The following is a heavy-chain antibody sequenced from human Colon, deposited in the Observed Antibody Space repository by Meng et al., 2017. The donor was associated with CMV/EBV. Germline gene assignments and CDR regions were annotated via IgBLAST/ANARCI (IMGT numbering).Heavy chain of an antibody. Sequence: GESLKISCAASGFTVSNNHVAWVRQAPGKGLEWVSLIYGDGITYYTDSIRGRLTISRDSSTNTVYLQMNSLRADDTADYYCARDFKSGRPWGQGTLVTVSS. CDR3: ARDFKSGRP. CDR1: GFTVSNNH. CDR2: IYGDGIT. V-gene: IGHV3-53*01. J-gene: IGHJ5*02.